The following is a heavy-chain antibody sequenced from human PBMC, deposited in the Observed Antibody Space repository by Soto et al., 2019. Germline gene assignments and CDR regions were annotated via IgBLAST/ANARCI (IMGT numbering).Heavy chain of an antibody. J-gene: IGHJ5*02. Sequence: IXWNGSRYRFTSYWTVWVRQMPGKGLEWMGIIYPGDSDTRYSPSFQGQVTISADKSISTAYLQWSSLKASDTAMYYCTRAGITPGWFDPWGQGTLVTVSS. CDR1: RYRFTSYW. V-gene: IGHV5-51*01. CDR2: IYPGDSDT. CDR3: TRAGITPGWFDP. D-gene: IGHD3-3*01.